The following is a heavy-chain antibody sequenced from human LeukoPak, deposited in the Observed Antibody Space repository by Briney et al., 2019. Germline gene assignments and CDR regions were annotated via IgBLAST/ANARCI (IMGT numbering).Heavy chain of an antibody. D-gene: IGHD2-15*01. CDR2: VFHSGSS. CDR3: ARDCSGGTCYAFDI. Sequence: SETLSLTCVVSGYSISSGYYWGWIRQPPGKGLEWIGSVFHSGSSYNNPSLKSRVTISIDTSKNQFSLKLRSVTATDTAVYYCARDCSGGTCYAFDIWGQGTMVTVSS. J-gene: IGHJ3*02. CDR1: GYSISSGYY. V-gene: IGHV4-38-2*02.